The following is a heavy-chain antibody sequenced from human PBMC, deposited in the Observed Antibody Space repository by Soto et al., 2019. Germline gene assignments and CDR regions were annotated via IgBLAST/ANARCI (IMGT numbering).Heavy chain of an antibody. CDR3: ARDLGRTAAGYYYYYAMDV. Sequence: PRGPLRLSRAASGFTFSNYWMNWVRQVPGKALEWVANIKGDGSEKYFVDSVKGRFTISRDNAKTSLYLQMNSLRAEDTATYYCARDLGRTAAGYYYYYAMDVWGRGTTVTVSS. J-gene: IGHJ6*02. V-gene: IGHV3-7*01. CDR1: GFTFSNYW. D-gene: IGHD2-2*01. CDR2: IKGDGSEK.